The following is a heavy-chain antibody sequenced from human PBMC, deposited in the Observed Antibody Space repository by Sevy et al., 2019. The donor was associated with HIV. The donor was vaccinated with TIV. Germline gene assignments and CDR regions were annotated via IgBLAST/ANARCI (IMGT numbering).Heavy chain of an antibody. J-gene: IGHJ4*01. V-gene: IGHV3-53*01. Sequence: GGSLRLSCEVSGFTVSSKYMSWVRQAPGKGLEWVSVLQSGGSTHYAYPVKGRFTISRDNSKNTLYLQMNSLRAEDTAVYYCTRSLASGYFVTFDHWGHGALVTVSS. CDR3: TRSLASGYFVTFDH. CDR2: LQSGGST. D-gene: IGHD5-12*01. CDR1: GFTVSSKY.